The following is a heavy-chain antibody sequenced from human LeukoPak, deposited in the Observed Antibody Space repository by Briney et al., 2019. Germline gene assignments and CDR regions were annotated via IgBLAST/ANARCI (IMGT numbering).Heavy chain of an antibody. CDR2: IKQDGSEK. V-gene: IGHV3-7*01. CDR1: GCTFSSYW. Sequence: PGGSLRLSCAASGCTFSSYWMSWVRQAPGKGLEWVAKIKQDGSEKYYVDSVKGRFTISRDNAKNSLYLQMNSLRAEDTAVYYCARQPYSSSWYGGDYWGQGTLVTVSS. CDR3: ARQPYSSSWYGGDY. D-gene: IGHD6-13*01. J-gene: IGHJ4*02.